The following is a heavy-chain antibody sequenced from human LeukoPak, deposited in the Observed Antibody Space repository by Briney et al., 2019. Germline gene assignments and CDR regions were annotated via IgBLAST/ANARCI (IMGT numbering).Heavy chain of an antibody. CDR2: IKPEGSAQ. D-gene: IGHD6-19*01. CDR3: ARPYGVGWSGLEH. V-gene: IGHV3-7*01. Sequence: PGGSLRLPCAAPGFTFNNYWMTWVRQAPGKGLEWVANIKPEGSAQYYADSVRGRFTISRDNAKNSVFLHMNSLRAEDTAVYHCARPYGVGWSGLEHWGRGTLVTVSS. CDR1: GFTFNNYW. J-gene: IGHJ4*02.